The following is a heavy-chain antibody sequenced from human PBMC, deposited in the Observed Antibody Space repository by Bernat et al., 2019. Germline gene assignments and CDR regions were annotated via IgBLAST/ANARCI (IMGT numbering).Heavy chain of an antibody. CDR3: VRIGYSTSSLGIDY. V-gene: IGHV3-74*01. J-gene: IGHJ4*02. Sequence: EVQLVESVGGLVQPGGSLRLSCAASGFTFSSYWMHWVRQAPGKGLVWVARINRDGSITTYADSVRGRFTTSRDNAKNTLFLQMTSLTAEDTAVYYCVRIGYSTSSLGIDYWGQGALVSVSS. CDR2: INRDGSIT. CDR1: GFTFSSYW. D-gene: IGHD6-6*01.